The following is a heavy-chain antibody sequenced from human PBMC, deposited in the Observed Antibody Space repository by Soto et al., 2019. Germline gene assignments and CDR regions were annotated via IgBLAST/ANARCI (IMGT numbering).Heavy chain of an antibody. V-gene: IGHV4-59*01. J-gene: IGHJ4*02. CDR3: ARTTNACDWGY. Sequence: SETLSLTCTVSGGSITNNYWNWIRQPPGKGLEWIGYIYYSGSTNYNPSLKSRVTISVDTSKDQISLKLSSVTAADTAVYYCARTTNACDWGYWGQGILVTVSS. CDR1: GGSITNNY. CDR2: IYYSGST. D-gene: IGHD2-21*02.